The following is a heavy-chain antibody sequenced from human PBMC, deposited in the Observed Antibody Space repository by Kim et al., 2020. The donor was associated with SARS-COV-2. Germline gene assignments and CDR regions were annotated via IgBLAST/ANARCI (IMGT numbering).Heavy chain of an antibody. CDR1: GFTFSSYG. J-gene: IGHJ4*02. Sequence: GGSLRLSCAASGFTFSSYGMHWVRQAPGKGLEWVAVISYDGSNKYYADSVKGRFTISRDNSKNTLYLQMNSLRAEDTAVYYCAKVGWVATKRGGLDYWGQGTLVTVSS. CDR2: ISYDGSNK. V-gene: IGHV3-30*18. CDR3: AKVGWVATKRGGLDY. D-gene: IGHD5-12*01.